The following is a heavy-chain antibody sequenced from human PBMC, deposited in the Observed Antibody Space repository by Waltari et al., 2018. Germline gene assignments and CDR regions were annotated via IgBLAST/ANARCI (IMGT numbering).Heavy chain of an antibody. Sequence: QVQLVQSGGEVKKPGASVKVSCKASGNTFSGYFMNWVRQAPGQAPEWGGWINPDSGGLSYAQKFAGRVTMTSDTSISTIYMELTRLTSGDTAVYYCARGAYSGRNVYDIWGQGTTVTVSS. J-gene: IGHJ3*02. D-gene: IGHD2-21*01. V-gene: IGHV1-2*02. CDR2: INPDSGGL. CDR3: ARGAYSGRNVYDI. CDR1: GNTFSGYF.